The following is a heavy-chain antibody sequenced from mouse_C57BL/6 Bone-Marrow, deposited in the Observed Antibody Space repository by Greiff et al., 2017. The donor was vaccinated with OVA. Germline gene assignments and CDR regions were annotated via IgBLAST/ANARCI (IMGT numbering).Heavy chain of an antibody. Sequence: EVQLQQSGPELVKPGASVKISCKASGYTFTDYYMNWVKQSHGKSLEWIGDINPNNGGTSYNQKFKGKATLTVDKSSSTAYMELRSLTSEDSAVYYCARPPLRSSWFAYWGQGTLVTVSA. J-gene: IGHJ3*01. CDR1: GYTFTDYY. V-gene: IGHV1-26*01. CDR3: ARPPLRSSWFAY. CDR2: INPNNGGT. D-gene: IGHD1-1*01.